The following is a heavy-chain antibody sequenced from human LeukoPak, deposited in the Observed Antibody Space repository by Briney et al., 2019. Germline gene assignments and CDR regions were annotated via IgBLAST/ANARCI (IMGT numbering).Heavy chain of an antibody. CDR2: FDPEDGET. CDR3: ATAPRITVIVEYAFDI. Sequence: ASVKVSFTVSGYTLTELSMHWVRQAPGKGLEWMGGFDPEDGETIYAQKFQGRVTMTEDTSTDTAYMELSSLRSEDTAVYYCATAPRITVIVEYAFDIWGQGTMVTVSS. V-gene: IGHV1-24*01. CDR1: GYTLTELS. D-gene: IGHD3-22*01. J-gene: IGHJ3*02.